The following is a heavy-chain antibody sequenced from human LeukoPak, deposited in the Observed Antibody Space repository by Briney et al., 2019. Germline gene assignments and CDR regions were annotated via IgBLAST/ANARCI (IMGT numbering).Heavy chain of an antibody. CDR3: AKWGVGSKYVLQH. CDR2: IQYDGSDK. CDR1: GFSFRSYG. Sequence: GSLRLSCAASGFSFRSYGMHWVRQAPGKGLEWLSFIQYDGSDKYYAESVKGRLTISRDNSKNTLYLQMNSLRPEDTAVYYCAKWGVGSKYVLQHWGQGTLVTVSS. D-gene: IGHD3-16*01. V-gene: IGHV3-30*02. J-gene: IGHJ1*01.